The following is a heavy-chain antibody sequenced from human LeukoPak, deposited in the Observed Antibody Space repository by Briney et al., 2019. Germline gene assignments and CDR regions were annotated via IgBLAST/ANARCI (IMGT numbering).Heavy chain of an antibody. CDR2: INHSGST. Sequence: PSETLSLTCTVSGGSISSYYWSWIRQPPGKGLEWIGEINHSGSTNYNPSLKSRFTISVDTSKNQFSLKLSSVTAADTAVYYCARITPLDAFDIWGQGTMVTVSS. J-gene: IGHJ3*02. CDR1: GGSISSYY. V-gene: IGHV4-34*01. CDR3: ARITPLDAFDI.